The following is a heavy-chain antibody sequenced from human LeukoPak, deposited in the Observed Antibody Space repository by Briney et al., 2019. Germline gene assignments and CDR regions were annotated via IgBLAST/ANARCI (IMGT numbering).Heavy chain of an antibody. Sequence: GGSLRLSCAASGFTFSSYGMHWVRQAPGKGLEWVADISYDGSNKYYADSVQGPFTISRDNSKNTLYLQMNSLRAEDTAVYYCAKLTIFGVVTKDYGMDVWGQGTTVTVSS. CDR2: ISYDGSNK. V-gene: IGHV3-30*18. CDR1: GFTFSSYG. D-gene: IGHD3-3*01. J-gene: IGHJ6*02. CDR3: AKLTIFGVVTKDYGMDV.